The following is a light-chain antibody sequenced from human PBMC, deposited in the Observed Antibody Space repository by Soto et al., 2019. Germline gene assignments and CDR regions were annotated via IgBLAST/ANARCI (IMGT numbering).Light chain of an antibody. CDR2: DVS. CDR3: RSYTSSNSVV. Sequence: QSALTQPDSVSGSPGQSITISCTGTSSDVGDYHYVSWYQLHPGKAPKLMIYDVSSRPSGVSDRFSGSTFGNTASLTVSGLQAEYEADYYCRSYTSSNSVVFGGGTEVTVL. CDR1: SSDVGDYHY. V-gene: IGLV2-14*01. J-gene: IGLJ3*02.